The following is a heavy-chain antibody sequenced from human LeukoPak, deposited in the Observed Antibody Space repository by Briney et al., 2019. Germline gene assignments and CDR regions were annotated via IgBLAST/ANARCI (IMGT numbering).Heavy chain of an antibody. J-gene: IGHJ4*02. CDR3: ASDTIVGATTFDY. CDR2: ISSSSSYI. CDR1: GFTFNSYS. V-gene: IGHV3-21*01. D-gene: IGHD1-26*01. Sequence: GGSLRLSCAASGFTFNSYSMNWVRQAPGKGLEWVSSISSSSSYIYYADSVKGRFTISRDNAKNSLYLQMNSLRAEDTAVYYCASDTIVGATTFDYWGQGTLVTVSS.